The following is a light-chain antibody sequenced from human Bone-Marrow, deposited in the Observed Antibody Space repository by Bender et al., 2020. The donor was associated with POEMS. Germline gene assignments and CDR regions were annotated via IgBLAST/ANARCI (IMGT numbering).Light chain of an antibody. CDR3: CSYAGSRTSV. CDR2: GYN. CDR1: SSNTGSGYD. V-gene: IGLV1-40*01. J-gene: IGLJ1*01. Sequence: QSVLTQPPSVSGAPGQRVTISCTGSSSNTGSGYDINWYQHLPRTAPKLLIYGYNNRPSGVPDRFSGSKSGNTATLTISGLQAEDEADYYCCSYAGSRTSVFGTGTKVTVL.